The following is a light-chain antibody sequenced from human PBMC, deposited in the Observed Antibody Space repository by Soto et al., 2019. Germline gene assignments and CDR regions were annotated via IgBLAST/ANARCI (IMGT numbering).Light chain of an antibody. J-gene: IGLJ1*01. V-gene: IGLV1-40*01. CDR3: QSYDSSLSGYV. Sequence: QPVLTQPPSESGAPGQRVTISCTGSSSNIGAGYDVSWYQQLPGTAPKFLIYGNTDRPSGVPDRFSGSKSGTSASLAITGLQAEDEADYYCQSYDSSLSGYVFGTGTKLTVL. CDR1: SSNIGAGYD. CDR2: GNT.